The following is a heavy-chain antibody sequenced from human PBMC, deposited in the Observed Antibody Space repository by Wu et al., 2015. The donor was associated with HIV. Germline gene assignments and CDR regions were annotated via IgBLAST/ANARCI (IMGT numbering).Heavy chain of an antibody. Sequence: QLVQSGAEVTKSGASVSVSCQTSGYTFTDHYIHWVRQAPGQGLEWMGWIRPDSGATHYAEKFQDRVTMTRDASISTAYMQLNRLRSDDTAVYFCARDLGNDFAVRGYYWYMDVWGRGTAITVSS. CDR2: IRPDSGAT. CDR1: GYTFTDHY. J-gene: IGHJ6*03. CDR3: ARDLGNDFAVRGYYWYMDV. D-gene: IGHD3/OR15-3a*01. V-gene: IGHV1-2*02.